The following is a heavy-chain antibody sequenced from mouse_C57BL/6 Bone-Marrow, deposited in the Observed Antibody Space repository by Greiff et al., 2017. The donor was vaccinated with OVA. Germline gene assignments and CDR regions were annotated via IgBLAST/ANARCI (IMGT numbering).Heavy chain of an antibody. V-gene: IGHV1-64*01. CDR3: ARVVIYYYGSSRAMDY. CDR2: IHPNSGST. Sequence: QVQLQQPGAELVKPGASVKLSCKASGYTFTSYWMHWVKQRPGQGLEWIGMIHPNSGSTNYNEKFKSKATLTVDKSSSTAYMQLSSLTSEDSAVYYCARVVIYYYGSSRAMDYWGQGTSVTVSS. D-gene: IGHD1-1*01. CDR1: GYTFTSYW. J-gene: IGHJ4*01.